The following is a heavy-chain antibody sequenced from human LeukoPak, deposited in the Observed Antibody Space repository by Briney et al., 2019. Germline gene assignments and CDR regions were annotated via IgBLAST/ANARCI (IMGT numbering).Heavy chain of an antibody. CDR2: ISGSGGST. J-gene: IGHJ4*02. V-gene: IGHV3-23*01. D-gene: IGHD3-22*01. Sequence: GGSLRLSCAASRFTFSSYAMSWVRQAPGKGLEWVSAISGSGGSTYYADSVKGRFTISRDNSKNTLYLQMNSLRAEDTAVYYCAEEMRYYDSSGYSQYYFDYWGQGTLVTVSS. CDR1: RFTFSSYA. CDR3: AEEMRYYDSSGYSQYYFDY.